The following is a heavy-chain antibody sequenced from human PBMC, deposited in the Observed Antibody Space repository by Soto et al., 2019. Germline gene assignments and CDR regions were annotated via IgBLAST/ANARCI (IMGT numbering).Heavy chain of an antibody. D-gene: IGHD2-2*01. CDR2: IYYSGST. CDR1: GGSISSYY. J-gene: IGHJ6*02. Sequence: ASETLSLTCTVSGGSISSYYWSWIRQPPGKGLEWIGYIYYSGSTNYNPSLKSRVTISVDTSKNQFSLKLSSVTAADTAVYYCARGPLGGYCSSTSCSPNYYYYGMDVWGQGTTVTVSS. V-gene: IGHV4-59*01. CDR3: ARGPLGGYCSSTSCSPNYYYYGMDV.